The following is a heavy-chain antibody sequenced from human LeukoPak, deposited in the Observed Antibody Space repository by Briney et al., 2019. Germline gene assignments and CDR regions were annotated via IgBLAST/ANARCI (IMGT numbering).Heavy chain of an antibody. D-gene: IGHD5-18*01. CDR2: ISAGGVTT. CDR1: GFTFNSYA. J-gene: IGHJ4*02. V-gene: IGHV3-23*01. CDR3: ARDRVERGYKCFDY. Sequence: GGSLRLSCAASGFTFNSYAMSWVRQFPGKGLEWVSGISAGGVTTYYADSVKGRFTISRDNFKNTLDLQMSSLRAEDTAVYYCARDRVERGYKCFDYWGQGTLVTVSS.